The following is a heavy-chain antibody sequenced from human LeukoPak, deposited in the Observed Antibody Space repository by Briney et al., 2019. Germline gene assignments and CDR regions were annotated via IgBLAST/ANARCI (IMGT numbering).Heavy chain of an antibody. V-gene: IGHV4-59*01. Sequence: SETLSLTCTVSDGSISSYYWSWIRQPPGKGLEWIGYIYYSGSTNYNPSLKSRVTISVDTSKNQFSLKLSSVTAADTAVYYCARDPPTAPFDYWGQGTLVTVSS. CDR2: IYYSGST. CDR3: ARDPPTAPFDY. CDR1: DGSISSYY. D-gene: IGHD4-17*01. J-gene: IGHJ4*02.